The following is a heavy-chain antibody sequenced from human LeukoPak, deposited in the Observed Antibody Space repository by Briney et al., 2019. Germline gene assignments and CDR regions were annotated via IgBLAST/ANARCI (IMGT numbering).Heavy chain of an antibody. CDR3: ARDRGGYSYGYDAFDI. J-gene: IGHJ3*02. CDR2: IYHSGST. CDR1: GYSISSGYY. D-gene: IGHD5-18*01. Sequence: SETLSLTCTVSGYSISSGYYWGWIRQPPGKGLEWIGSIYHSGSTYYNPSPRSRVTISVDTSKNQFSLKLSSVTAADTAVYYCARDRGGYSYGYDAFDIWGQGTMVTVSS. V-gene: IGHV4-38-2*02.